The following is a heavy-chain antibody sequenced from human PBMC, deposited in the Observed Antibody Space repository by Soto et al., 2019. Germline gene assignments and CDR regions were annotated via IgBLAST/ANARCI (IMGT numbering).Heavy chain of an antibody. Sequence: GGSLRLSCAASGFTFSSYAMHWVRQAPGKGLEWVAVISYDGSNKYYADSVKGRFTISRDNSKNTLYLQMNSLRAEDTAVYYCARGGFPDGVWDSDAFDIWGQGTMVTVSS. D-gene: IGHD2-8*01. V-gene: IGHV3-30-3*01. CDR1: GFTFSSYA. CDR2: ISYDGSNK. CDR3: ARGGFPDGVWDSDAFDI. J-gene: IGHJ3*02.